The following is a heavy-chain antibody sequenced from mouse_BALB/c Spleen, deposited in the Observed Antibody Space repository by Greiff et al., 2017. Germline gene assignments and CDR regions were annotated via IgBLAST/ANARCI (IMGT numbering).Heavy chain of an antibody. J-gene: IGHJ3*01. CDR1: GFTFSSFG. CDR3: ARRGTGTGEFAY. Sequence: EVKLMESGGGLVQPGGSRKLSCAASGFTFSSFGMHWVRQAPEKGLEWVAYISSGSSTIYYADTVKGRFTISRDNPKTTLFLQMTSLRSEDTAMYYCARRGTGTGEFAYWGQGTLVTVSA. D-gene: IGHD4-1*01. V-gene: IGHV5-17*02. CDR2: ISSGSSTI.